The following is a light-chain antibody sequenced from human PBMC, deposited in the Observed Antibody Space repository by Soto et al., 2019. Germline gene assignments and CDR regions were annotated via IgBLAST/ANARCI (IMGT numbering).Light chain of an antibody. J-gene: IGKJ2*01. Sequence: DIQLTQSPSFLSASVGDRATITCRASQCINIFLAWFQQKPGKAPNLLISAASTLQSGVPSRFSGSGSETEFTLTITSLQPEDSATYYCQQRNSYPRTFGQGTKVDIK. CDR3: QQRNSYPRT. CDR2: AAS. CDR1: QCINIF. V-gene: IGKV1-9*01.